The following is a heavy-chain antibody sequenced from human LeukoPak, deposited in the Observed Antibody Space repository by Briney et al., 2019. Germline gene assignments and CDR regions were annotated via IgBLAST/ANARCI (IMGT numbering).Heavy chain of an antibody. Sequence: GGSLRLSCAASGFSFSSYGMHWVRQAPGKGLEWVAFVRYDRSDKYYADSVKGRFTISRDNSKNTLYLQMNSLRAEDTAVYYSRIYYDSSGYYLDYWGRGTLVTVSS. CDR3: RIYYDSSGYYLDY. V-gene: IGHV3-30*02. D-gene: IGHD3-22*01. CDR1: GFSFSSYG. CDR2: VRYDRSDK. J-gene: IGHJ4*02.